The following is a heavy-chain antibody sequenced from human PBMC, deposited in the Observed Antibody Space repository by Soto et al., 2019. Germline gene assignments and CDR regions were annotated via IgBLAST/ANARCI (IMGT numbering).Heavy chain of an antibody. J-gene: IGHJ3*02. CDR1: GGSFSGYY. Sequence: SETLSLTCAVYGGSFSGYYWSWIRQPPGKGLEWIGEINHSGSTNYNPSLKSRVTISVDTSKNQFSLKLSSVTAADTAVYYCARHERAFDAFDIWGQGTMVTVSS. V-gene: IGHV4-34*01. CDR2: INHSGST. CDR3: ARHERAFDAFDI.